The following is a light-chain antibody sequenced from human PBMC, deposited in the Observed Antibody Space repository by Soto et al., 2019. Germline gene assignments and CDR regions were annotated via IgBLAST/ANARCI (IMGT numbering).Light chain of an antibody. CDR3: QQLNGYTLT. Sequence: DVQLTQSPSFLSATVGDRVSITCRDSQDIITYLAWYQQKPGKAPKILIYAASTLQTGVPSRVSGSGSGTEFTLTISGLQPEDFETFLCQQLNGYTLTFGGGTKVDIK. J-gene: IGKJ4*01. V-gene: IGKV1-9*01. CDR2: AAS. CDR1: QDIITY.